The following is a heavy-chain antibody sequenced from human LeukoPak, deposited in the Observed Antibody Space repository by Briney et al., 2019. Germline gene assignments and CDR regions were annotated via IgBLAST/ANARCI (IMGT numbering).Heavy chain of an antibody. V-gene: IGHV5-51*01. Sequence: KLGESLKISCKGSGYSFASCWIGWVRQMPGKGLEWMGIIYPGDSDTRYSPSFQGQVTISADKSISTAYLQWSSLKASDTAMYYCARWYYASGSFHNFDYWGQGTLVTVSS. D-gene: IGHD3-10*01. J-gene: IGHJ4*02. CDR1: GYSFASCW. CDR2: IYPGDSDT. CDR3: ARWYYASGSFHNFDY.